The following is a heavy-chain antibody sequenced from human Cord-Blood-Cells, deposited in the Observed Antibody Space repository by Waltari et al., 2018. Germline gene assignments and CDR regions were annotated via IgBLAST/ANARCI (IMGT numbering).Heavy chain of an antibody. V-gene: IGHV1-69*01. D-gene: IGHD2-21*02. CDR2: IIPIFGTA. Sequence: QVQLVQSGAEVKKPGSSVKVSCKASGGTFSSYAISWVRPAPGQRLEWMGGIIPIFGTANYAQKFQGRVTITADESTSTAYMELSSLRSEDTAVYYCARECGGDCYYYYYYGMDVWGQGTTVTVSS. CDR3: ARECGGDCYYYYYYGMDV. J-gene: IGHJ6*02. CDR1: GGTFSSYA.